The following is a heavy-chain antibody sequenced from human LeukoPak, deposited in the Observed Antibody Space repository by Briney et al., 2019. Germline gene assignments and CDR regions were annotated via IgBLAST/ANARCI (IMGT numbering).Heavy chain of an antibody. Sequence: SETLSLTCTVSGGSVRSGSYYWSWIRQPPGKGLEWIGYIYYSGSTNYNPSLKSRVTISVDTSKNQFSLKLSSVTAADTAVYYCASQLRYFDWSTHSFDSWGQGTLVTVSS. CDR3: ASQLRYFDWSTHSFDS. CDR1: GGSVRSGSYY. J-gene: IGHJ4*02. D-gene: IGHD3-9*01. CDR2: IYYSGST. V-gene: IGHV4-61*01.